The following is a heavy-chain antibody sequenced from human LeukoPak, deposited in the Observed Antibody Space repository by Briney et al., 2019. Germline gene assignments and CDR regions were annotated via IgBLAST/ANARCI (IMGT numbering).Heavy chain of an antibody. Sequence: PSETLSLTCAVYGGSFSGYYWTWIRQTPEKGLEWIGEMNPSGSTSYNPSLKSRVTISVGTSKDQFSLKLSPVTAADTAVYYCARGRQDVTMIVVVMTAVSYYLDVWGKGTTVTVS. CDR3: ARGRQDVTMIVVVMTAVSYYLDV. J-gene: IGHJ6*03. V-gene: IGHV4-34*01. CDR1: GGSFSGYY. D-gene: IGHD3-22*01. CDR2: MNPSGST.